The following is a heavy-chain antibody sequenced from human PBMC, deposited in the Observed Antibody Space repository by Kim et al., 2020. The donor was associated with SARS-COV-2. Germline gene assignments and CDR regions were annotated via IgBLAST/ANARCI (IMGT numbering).Heavy chain of an antibody. CDR1: GGSISSSNW. V-gene: IGHV4-4*02. D-gene: IGHD3-22*01. J-gene: IGHJ4*02. CDR2: IYHSGST. Sequence: SETLSLTCAVSGGSISSSNWWSWVRQPPGKGLEWIGEIYHSGSTNYNPSLKSRVTISVDKSKNQFSLKLSSVTAADTAVYYCAREALDYYDSSGYVDYWGQGTLVTVSS. CDR3: AREALDYYDSSGYVDY.